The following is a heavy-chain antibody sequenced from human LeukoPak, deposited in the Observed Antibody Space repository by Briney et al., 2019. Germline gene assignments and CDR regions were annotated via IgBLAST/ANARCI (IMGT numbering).Heavy chain of an antibody. Sequence: GESLRLSCAASGFTFSDYYMSWIRQAPGKGLEWVSYISSSGGTIYYADSVKGRFTISRDNAKNSLYLQMNSLRAEDTAVYYCARDVHYGSGSPEGYWGQGTLVTVSS. CDR1: GFTFSDYY. CDR2: ISSSGGTI. D-gene: IGHD3-10*01. CDR3: ARDVHYGSGSPEGY. J-gene: IGHJ4*02. V-gene: IGHV3-11*01.